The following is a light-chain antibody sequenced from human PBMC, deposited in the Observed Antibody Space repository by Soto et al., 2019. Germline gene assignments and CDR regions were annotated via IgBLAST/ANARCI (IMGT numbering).Light chain of an antibody. J-gene: IGKJ1*01. CDR2: VAS. V-gene: IGKV1-27*01. CDR3: QKYNSAPWT. CDR1: QGISNY. Sequence: DIQMTQSPASLSASVGDRVTITCRASQGISNYLAWYQQQPGKVPKLLIYVASTLQSGVPPRFSGSGSGTDLHLTISSLQPEDVATYYCQKYNSAPWTFGQGTKVEIK.